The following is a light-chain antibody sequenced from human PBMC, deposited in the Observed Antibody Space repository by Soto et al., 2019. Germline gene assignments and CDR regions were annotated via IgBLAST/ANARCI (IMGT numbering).Light chain of an antibody. CDR2: EVN. J-gene: IGLJ1*01. CDR1: SSDVGGYNF. CDR3: SSYTTSSTLV. V-gene: IGLV2-14*01. Sequence: QSVLTQPASVSGSPGQSITISCTGTSSDVGGYNFVSWYQQYPGTAPKVVIYEVNNRPSGVSDRFSGSKSGNTASLTISGLQAEDEADYYCSSYTTSSTLVFGTGPKVTVL.